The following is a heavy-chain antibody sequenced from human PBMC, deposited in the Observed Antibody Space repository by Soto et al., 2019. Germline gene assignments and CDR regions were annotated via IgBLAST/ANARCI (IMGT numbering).Heavy chain of an antibody. V-gene: IGHV1-3*01. Sequence: ASVKVSCKGSGYTFTSYAMHWVRQAPGQRLEWMGWINAGNGNTKYSQKFQGRVTITRDTSASTAYMELSSLRSEDTAVYYCARDRRGYYGSGSYYNYYYGMDVWGQGTTVTVSS. D-gene: IGHD3-10*01. CDR1: GYTFTSYA. CDR3: ARDRRGYYGSGSYYNYYYGMDV. J-gene: IGHJ6*02. CDR2: INAGNGNT.